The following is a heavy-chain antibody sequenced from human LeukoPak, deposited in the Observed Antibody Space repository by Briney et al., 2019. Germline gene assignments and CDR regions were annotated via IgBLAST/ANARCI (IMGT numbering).Heavy chain of an antibody. CDR3: ARDGFVAVGRNGVQGMQDY. Sequence: ASVKVSCKASGYTFTSYGISWVRQAPGQELEWMGWISAYNGNTNYAQKLQGRVTMTTDTSTSTAYMELRSLRSDDTAVYYCARDGFVAVGRNGVQGMQDYWGQGTLVTVSS. V-gene: IGHV1-18*01. CDR1: GYTFTSYG. CDR2: ISAYNGNT. D-gene: IGHD6-19*01. J-gene: IGHJ4*02.